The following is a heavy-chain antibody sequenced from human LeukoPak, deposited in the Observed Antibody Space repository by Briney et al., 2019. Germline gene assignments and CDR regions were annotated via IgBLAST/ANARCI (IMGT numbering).Heavy chain of an antibody. V-gene: IGHV4-39*01. D-gene: IGHD6-19*01. CDR1: GGSISSSGYY. CDR3: VRRLISGWYGTGFGF. CDR2: LYYSGSENT. Sequence: SETLSLTCTVSGGSISSSGYYWGWIRQPPGRGLEWIASLYYSGSENTYYNPSLKSRVTISVDPSKNQFSLKLISMTAADTAVYYCVRRLISGWYGTGFGFWGQGNLVTVSS. J-gene: IGHJ4*02.